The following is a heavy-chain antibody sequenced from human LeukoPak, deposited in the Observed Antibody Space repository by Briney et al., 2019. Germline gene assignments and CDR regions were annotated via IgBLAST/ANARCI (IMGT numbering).Heavy chain of an antibody. Sequence: GASVKVSCKASGYTFSSHDCNWVRQATGQGLEWMGWMNPNSGNTGYAQKFQGRVTITRNTSISTAYMELTSLRSEDTAVYYCARVVNYFDYVTTRFDYLGPGTLVTVSS. D-gene: IGHD4-17*01. CDR2: MNPNSGNT. V-gene: IGHV1-8*01. CDR3: ARVVNYFDYVTTRFDY. CDR1: GYTFSSHD. J-gene: IGHJ4*02.